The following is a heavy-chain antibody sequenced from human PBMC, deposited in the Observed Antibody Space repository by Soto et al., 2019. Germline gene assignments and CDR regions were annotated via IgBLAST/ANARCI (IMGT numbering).Heavy chain of an antibody. D-gene: IGHD4-17*01. J-gene: IGHJ3*02. CDR1: GFTVSSNY. CDR3: ASPFDYGGNSGAFDI. CDR2: IYSGGNT. V-gene: IGHV3-53*01. Sequence: GGSLRLSCAASGFTVSSNYMSWVHQAPGKGLEWVSVIYSGGNTYYTDSVKGRFTISRDNSKNVLYLQMNSLRAEDTAVYYCASPFDYGGNSGAFDIWGQGTMVTVSS.